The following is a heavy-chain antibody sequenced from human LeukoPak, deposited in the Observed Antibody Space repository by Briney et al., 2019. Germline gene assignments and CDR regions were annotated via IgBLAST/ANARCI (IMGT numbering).Heavy chain of an antibody. V-gene: IGHV3-21*01. CDR1: GFTFSSYS. D-gene: IGHD3-22*01. Sequence: GGSLRLSCAASGFTFSSYSMNWVRQAPGKGLEWVSSISSSSSYIYYADSVKGRFTISRDNAKNSLYLQMNSLRAEDTAVYYCASVPYYDSSLPGYWGQGTLVTVSP. J-gene: IGHJ4*02. CDR2: ISSSSSYI. CDR3: ASVPYYDSSLPGY.